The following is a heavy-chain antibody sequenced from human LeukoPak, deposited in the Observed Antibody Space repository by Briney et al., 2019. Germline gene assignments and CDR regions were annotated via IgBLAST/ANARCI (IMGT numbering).Heavy chain of an antibody. J-gene: IGHJ6*03. CDR2: IYTSGST. CDR3: ARRGRITISGYYYYMDV. CDR1: GGSISSYY. Sequence: SETLSLTCTVSGGSISSYYWSWIRQPAGKGLEWIGRIYTSGSTNYNPSLKSRVTMSVDTSKNQFSLKLSSVTAADTAVYYCARRGRITISGYYYYMDVWGKGTTVTVSS. D-gene: IGHD3-3*01. V-gene: IGHV4-4*07.